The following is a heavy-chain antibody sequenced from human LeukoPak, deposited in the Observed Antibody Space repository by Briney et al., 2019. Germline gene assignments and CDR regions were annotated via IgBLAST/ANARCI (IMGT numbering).Heavy chain of an antibody. V-gene: IGHV3-23*01. J-gene: IGHJ4*02. CDR1: VFTFSSYA. Sequence: GGSLRLSCAASVFTFSSYAMSWVRQAPGKGLEWVSAISCSGGSTYYADALNGRFTISRDNSKNTLYLQMNSLRAEDTAVYYCAKDLGLTWELLLNWGQGTLVTVSS. CDR2: ISCSGGST. CDR3: AKDLGLTWELLLN. D-gene: IGHD1-26*01.